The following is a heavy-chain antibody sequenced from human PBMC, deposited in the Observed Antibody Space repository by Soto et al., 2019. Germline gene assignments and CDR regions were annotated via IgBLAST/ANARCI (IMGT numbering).Heavy chain of an antibody. V-gene: IGHV1-69*06. Sequence: SVKVSCKASGGTFSSYAISWVRQAPGQGLEWMGGIIPIFGTANYAQKFQGRVTITADTSTSTAYMELRSLRSEDTAVYYCARDHVDWSSATYDYWGRGTLVTASS. D-gene: IGHD6-19*01. CDR2: IIPIFGTA. CDR3: ARDHVDWSSATYDY. J-gene: IGHJ4*02. CDR1: GGTFSSYA.